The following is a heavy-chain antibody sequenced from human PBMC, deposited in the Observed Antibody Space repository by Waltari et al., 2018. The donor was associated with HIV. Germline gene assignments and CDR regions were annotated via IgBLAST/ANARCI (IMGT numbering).Heavy chain of an antibody. Sequence: QVQLQQWGAGLLKPSETLSLTCAVYGGSFSGYYWSWIRQPPGKGLEWIGEINHSGSTNYNPAPKSRVTISVDTSKNQFSLKLSSVTAADTAVYYCARGGETTLGYCSGGSCYSLNYGMDVWGQGTTVTVSS. D-gene: IGHD2-15*01. CDR3: ARGGETTLGYCSGGSCYSLNYGMDV. CDR2: INHSGST. CDR1: GGSFSGYY. J-gene: IGHJ6*02. V-gene: IGHV4-34*01.